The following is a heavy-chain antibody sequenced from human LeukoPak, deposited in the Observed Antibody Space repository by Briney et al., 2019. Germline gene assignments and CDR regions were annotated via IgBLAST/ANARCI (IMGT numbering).Heavy chain of an antibody. J-gene: IGHJ4*02. D-gene: IGHD1-26*01. Sequence: ETLSLTCTVSVGSISIYYWSWIRQPQRKELEWIGLIYYSGSTNYNPSLKSRVTISVDTSKNQFSLKLSSVTAADTAVYYCARGRWSGSYSGYFDYWGQGTLVTVSS. CDR1: VGSISIYY. CDR2: IYYSGST. V-gene: IGHV4-59*01. CDR3: ARGRWSGSYSGYFDY.